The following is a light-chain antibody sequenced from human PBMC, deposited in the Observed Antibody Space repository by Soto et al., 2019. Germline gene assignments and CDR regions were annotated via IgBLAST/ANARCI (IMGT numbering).Light chain of an antibody. V-gene: IGKV1-5*03. J-gene: IGKJ1*01. CDR3: QQYKDNPWT. Sequence: DIQMTQSPSTLSASVGDRVTFGCRASQSIVDWLAWYQQKPGKAPKLLIYKASNLESGVPSRFGGSGSGSEFTLTISNLQPDDFATDDCQQYKDNPWTFGQGTKVEFK. CDR1: QSIVDW. CDR2: KAS.